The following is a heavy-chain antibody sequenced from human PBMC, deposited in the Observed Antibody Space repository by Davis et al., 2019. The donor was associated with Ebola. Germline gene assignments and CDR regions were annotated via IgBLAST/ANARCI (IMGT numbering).Heavy chain of an antibody. Sequence: MPSETLSLTCNVSGGSISFYYWNWIRKAPGKGLEWIGDIFYNGITNYNPSLKSRLTISIDTSTNQFSLKLRSVTAADTAMYYCAKGPFVAFDWGQGTLVTVSS. CDR2: IFYNGIT. J-gene: IGHJ4*02. CDR3: AKGPFVAFD. D-gene: IGHD3-3*02. V-gene: IGHV4-59*01. CDR1: GGSISFYY.